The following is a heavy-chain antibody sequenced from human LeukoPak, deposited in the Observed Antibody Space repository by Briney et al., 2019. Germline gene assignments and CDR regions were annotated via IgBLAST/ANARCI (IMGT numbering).Heavy chain of an antibody. J-gene: IGHJ6*02. CDR2: INHSGST. CDR1: GVSFSGYY. Sequence: SETLSLTCAVYGVSFSGYYWSWIRQPPGKGLEWLGEINHSGSTNYNPSLKSRVTISVDTSKNQFSLKLSSVTAADTAVYYCARVLIGCSSTSCYGGYYYYGMDVWGQGTTVTVSS. V-gene: IGHV4-34*01. CDR3: ARVLIGCSSTSCYGGYYYYGMDV. D-gene: IGHD2-2*01.